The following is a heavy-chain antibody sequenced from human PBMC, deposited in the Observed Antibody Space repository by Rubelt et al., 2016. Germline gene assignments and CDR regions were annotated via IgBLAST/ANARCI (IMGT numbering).Heavy chain of an antibody. V-gene: IGHV1-24*01. Sequence: QVQLVQSGAEVKKPGASVKVSCKVSGYTLTELSMHWVRQAPGKGLEWMGGFDPEDGETIYAQKLQGRVTMTTDTSTSTAYMELRSLRSDDTAVYYCAVNTMIVVVDGGDAFDIWGQGTMVTVSS. CDR2: FDPEDGET. J-gene: IGHJ3*02. D-gene: IGHD3-22*01. CDR1: GYTLTELS. CDR3: AVNTMIVVVDGGDAFDI.